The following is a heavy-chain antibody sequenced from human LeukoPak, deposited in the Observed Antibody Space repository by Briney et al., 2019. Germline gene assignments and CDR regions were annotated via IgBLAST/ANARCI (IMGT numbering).Heavy chain of an antibody. CDR1: GFTFSSYG. Sequence: GGSLRLSCAASGFTFSSYGMHWVRQAPGKGLEWVAVISYDGSNKYYADSVKGRFTISRDNSKNTLYLQMNSLRAEDTAVYYCARGTSAPAAIKPDYWGQGTLVTVSS. J-gene: IGHJ4*02. D-gene: IGHD2-2*01. CDR2: ISYDGSNK. V-gene: IGHV3-30*19. CDR3: ARGTSAPAAIKPDY.